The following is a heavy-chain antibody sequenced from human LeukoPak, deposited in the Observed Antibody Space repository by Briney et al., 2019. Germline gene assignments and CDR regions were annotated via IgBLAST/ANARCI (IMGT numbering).Heavy chain of an antibody. CDR1: GFTFNDYG. D-gene: IGHD3-22*01. J-gene: IGHJ4*02. CDR2: INWNGGTT. CDR3: ARDKHYYDSSNYV. V-gene: IGHV3-20*04. Sequence: GRSLRLSCAASGFTFNDYGTSWVRQGRAKGLEWVSGINWNGGTTGYADSVRGRFTISRDNAKNSLYLQMNSLRAEDTALYYCARDKHYYDSSNYVWGQGTLVTVSS.